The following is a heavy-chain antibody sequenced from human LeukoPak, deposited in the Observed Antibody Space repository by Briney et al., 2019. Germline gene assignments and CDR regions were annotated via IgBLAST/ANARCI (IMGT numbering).Heavy chain of an antibody. CDR3: ARDRGGSGSYGMDV. CDR2: ISSSSSTI. J-gene: IGHJ6*02. CDR1: GFTFSSYR. Sequence: PGGSLRLSCAGSGFTFSSYRMNWVRQAPGKGLEWVSYISSSSSTIYYADSVKGRFTISRDNAKNSLYLQMNSLRDEDTAVYYCARDRGGSGSYGMDVWGQGTTVTVSS. V-gene: IGHV3-48*02. D-gene: IGHD3-10*01.